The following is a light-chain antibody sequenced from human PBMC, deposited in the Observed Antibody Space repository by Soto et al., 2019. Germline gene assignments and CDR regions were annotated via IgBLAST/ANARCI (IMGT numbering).Light chain of an antibody. V-gene: IGLV1-51*01. J-gene: IGLJ1*01. Sequence: QSVLTQPPSASGTPGQRITISCSGSSSNIGDNPVNWYQQLPGAAPKLLIYDDDKRPSGMPDRFSGSKSGTSATLGITGFHTGDEADDYCGSWDGSLSAYVFGTGTKV. CDR3: GSWDGSLSAYV. CDR2: DDD. CDR1: SSNIGDNP.